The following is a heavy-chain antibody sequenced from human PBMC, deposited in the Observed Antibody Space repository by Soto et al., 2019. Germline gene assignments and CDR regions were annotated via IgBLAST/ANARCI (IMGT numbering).Heavy chain of an antibody. CDR1: GYTFSNYH. CDR3: AKVSRMGSAIDFDY. D-gene: IGHD2-8*01. Sequence: QVQLVQSGAELKKPGASVKVSCKASGYTFSNYHMNWVRQATGQGPEWIGWVNPNNGDTGYAQKFQGRVTLTTDISTTTAYMELTSLRSEDTAIYYCAKVSRMGSAIDFDYWGQGPLITVSS. CDR2: VNPNNGDT. V-gene: IGHV1-8*01. J-gene: IGHJ4*02.